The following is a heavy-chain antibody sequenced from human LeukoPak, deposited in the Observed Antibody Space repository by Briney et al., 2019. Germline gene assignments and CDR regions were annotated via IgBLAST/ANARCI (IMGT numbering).Heavy chain of an antibody. CDR2: IYHSGST. V-gene: IGHV4-38-2*02. Sequence: KASETLSLTCTVSSYSISSGYYGGWIGPPPGKGLEWIGSIYHSGSTYYNPSLKIRVTISVDTSTIQFPLTLCSVTAADTAVYYCARPNYGGIPYYFDYWGQGTLVTVTS. CDR3: ARPNYGGIPYYFDY. D-gene: IGHD4-23*01. J-gene: IGHJ4*02. CDR1: SYSISSGYY.